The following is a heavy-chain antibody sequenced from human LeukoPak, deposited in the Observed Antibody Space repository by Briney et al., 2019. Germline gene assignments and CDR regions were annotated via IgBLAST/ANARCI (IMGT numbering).Heavy chain of an antibody. CDR3: ARGDYYGSGSYSFLGYFDY. CDR2: IIPIFGTA. V-gene: IGHV1-69*01. Sequence: SVKVSCKASGGTFSNYAINWVRQAPGQGLEWMGGIIPIFGTANYARKFQGRVTITADESTSTAYMELSSLRSEDTAVYYCARGDYYGSGSYSFLGYFDYWGQGTLVTVSS. D-gene: IGHD3-10*01. J-gene: IGHJ4*02. CDR1: GGTFSNYA.